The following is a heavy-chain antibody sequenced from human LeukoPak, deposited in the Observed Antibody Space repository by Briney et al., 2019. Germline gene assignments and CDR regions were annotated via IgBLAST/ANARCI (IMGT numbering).Heavy chain of an antibody. D-gene: IGHD4-11*01. CDR1: GYTFTSYG. Sequence: ASVKVSCKASGYTFTSYGISWVRQAPGQGLEWMGIINPSGGSTSYAQKFQGRVTVTRDTSTSTVYMELSSLRSEDTAVYYCARSPNYSSFDYWGQGTLVTVSS. CDR3: ARSPNYSSFDY. CDR2: INPSGGST. J-gene: IGHJ4*02. V-gene: IGHV1-46*01.